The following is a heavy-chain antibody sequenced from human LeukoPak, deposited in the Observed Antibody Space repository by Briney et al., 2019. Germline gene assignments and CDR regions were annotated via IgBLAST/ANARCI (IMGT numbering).Heavy chain of an antibody. CDR1: GLPFRNYP. CDR3: ARFRAATTRFDY. CDR2: VSFDGNTT. J-gene: IGHJ4*02. Sequence: GRPLRLSCAASGLPFRNYPMYWVRQAPGGGLEWAAVVSFDGNTTFHSDSVKGRFAISRDNSKNTLYLEMNSLRPADTAVYYCARFRAATTRFDYWGQGTLVTVSS. V-gene: IGHV3-30*09. D-gene: IGHD1/OR15-1a*01.